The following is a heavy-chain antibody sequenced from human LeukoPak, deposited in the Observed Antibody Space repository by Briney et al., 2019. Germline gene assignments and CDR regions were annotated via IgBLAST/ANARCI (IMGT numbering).Heavy chain of an antibody. J-gene: IGHJ3*02. V-gene: IGHV3-30*18. CDR1: GFTFSSYG. D-gene: IGHD7-27*01. Sequence: GGSLRLSCAASGFTFSSYGMHWVRQAPGKGLEWVAVISYDGSNKYYADSVKGRFTISRDNSKNTLYLQMNSLRAEDTAVYYCAKGFQAWVHDALDIWGQGTMVTVSS. CDR3: AKGFQAWVHDALDI. CDR2: ISYDGSNK.